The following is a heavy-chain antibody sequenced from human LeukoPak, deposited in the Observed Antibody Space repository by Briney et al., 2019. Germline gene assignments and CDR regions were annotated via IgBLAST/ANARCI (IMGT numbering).Heavy chain of an antibody. V-gene: IGHV3-23*01. J-gene: IGHJ3*02. CDR1: GFTFNSYA. CDR3: AKFRGGAYLDASDI. D-gene: IGHD2-21*01. Sequence: GGSLRLSCAASGFTFNSYAMSWVRQAPGKGLEWVSGISGNGGSTNYADSVKGRFTISRDNSKNTLYLQMNSLRAEDTAVYYCAKFRGGAYLDASDIWGQGTLVTVSS. CDR2: ISGNGGST.